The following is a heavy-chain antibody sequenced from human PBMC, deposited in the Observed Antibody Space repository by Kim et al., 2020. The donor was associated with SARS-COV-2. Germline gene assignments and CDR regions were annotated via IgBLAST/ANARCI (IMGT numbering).Heavy chain of an antibody. Sequence: DSVKGRFTISRDNSKNTLYLQMNSLRAEDTAVYYCAKGGVRSPGDAFDIWGQGTMVTVSS. CDR3: AKGGVRSPGDAFDI. V-gene: IGHV3-23*01. J-gene: IGHJ3*02.